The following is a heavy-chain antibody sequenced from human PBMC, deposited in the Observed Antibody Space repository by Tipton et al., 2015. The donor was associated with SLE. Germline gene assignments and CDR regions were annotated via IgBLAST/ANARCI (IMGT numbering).Heavy chain of an antibody. CDR1: GGSISSGGYY. J-gene: IGHJ3*02. D-gene: IGHD3-3*01. CDR2: IYYSGST. CDR3: AKGGSKHYDFWGRQMGPHAFDI. Sequence: TLSLTCTVSGGSISSGGYYWSWIRQHPGKGLEWIGYIYYSGSTYYNPSLKSRVTISVDTSKNQFSLKLSSVTAADTAVYYCAKGGSKHYDFWGRQMGPHAFDIWGQETKVTVSS. V-gene: IGHV4-31*03.